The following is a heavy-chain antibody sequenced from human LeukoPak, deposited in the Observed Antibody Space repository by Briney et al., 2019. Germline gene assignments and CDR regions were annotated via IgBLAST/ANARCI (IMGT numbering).Heavy chain of an antibody. CDR3: ASRKHVLLWFGESAPHFDY. CDR2: IYHSGST. D-gene: IGHD3-10*01. Sequence: PSKTLSLTCAVSGAPISSNNWWWSWVRQPPGKGLEWIGEIYHSGSTNYNPSLKSRVTMSVDKSKNQFSLKLSSVTAADTAVYYCASRKHVLLWFGESAPHFDYWGQGTLVTVSS. V-gene: IGHV4-4*02. CDR1: GAPISSNNW. J-gene: IGHJ4*02.